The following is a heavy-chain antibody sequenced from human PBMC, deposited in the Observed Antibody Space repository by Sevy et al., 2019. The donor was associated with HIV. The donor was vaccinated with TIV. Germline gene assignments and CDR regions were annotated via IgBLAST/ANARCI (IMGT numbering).Heavy chain of an antibody. CDR2: IYGTAGDT. V-gene: IGHV3-23*01. D-gene: IGHD3-22*01. Sequence: GGSLRLSCAASGLTFSSYAMNWVRQAPGKGLDWVSTIYGTAGDTYYVDSVNGRFTISRDNSKNTLFLQMNSLRAEDTAAYYCAGGRFDSSGSFDAFDVWGQGTMVTVSS. CDR3: AGGRFDSSGSFDAFDV. J-gene: IGHJ3*01. CDR1: GLTFSSYA.